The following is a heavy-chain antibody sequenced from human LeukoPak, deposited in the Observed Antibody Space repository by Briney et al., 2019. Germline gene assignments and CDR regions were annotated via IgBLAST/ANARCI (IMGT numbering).Heavy chain of an antibody. Sequence: GGSLRLSCAASGFTFSSYWMSWVRQAPGKGLEWVANIKLDGSEKYYVDSVKGRFTISRDNAKNSLYLQMNSLRAEDTAVYYCAREGSDWNYYYYMDVWGKGTTVTISS. J-gene: IGHJ6*03. CDR3: AREGSDWNYYYYMDV. CDR2: IKLDGSEK. D-gene: IGHD6-19*01. CDR1: GFTFSSYW. V-gene: IGHV3-7*01.